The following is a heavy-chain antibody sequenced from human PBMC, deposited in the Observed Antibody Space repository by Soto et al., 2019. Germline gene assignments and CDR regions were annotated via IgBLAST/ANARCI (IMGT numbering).Heavy chain of an antibody. Sequence: QVQLQESGPGLVKPSQTLSLTCTVSGGSISSGGYYWSWIRQHPGKGLEWIGYIYYSGSTKHNPSLNSRVTISLDTSKNQLSLRLSSVTAADTAVYYCSLWVVGKNFDYWGQGTLVTVSS. J-gene: IGHJ4*02. CDR1: GGSISSGGYY. V-gene: IGHV4-31*03. CDR2: IYYSGST. CDR3: SLWVVGKNFDY. D-gene: IGHD3-16*01.